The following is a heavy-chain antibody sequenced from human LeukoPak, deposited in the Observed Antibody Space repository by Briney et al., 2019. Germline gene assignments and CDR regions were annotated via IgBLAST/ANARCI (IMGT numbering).Heavy chain of an antibody. Sequence: SETLSLTCTVSGGSISSSSYSWGWIRQPPGKGLEWIGSIYYSGSTYYNPSLKSRVTISVDTSKNQFSLKLSSVTAADTAVYYCASSHDSSGYYYPDAFDIWGQGTMVTVSS. D-gene: IGHD3-22*01. V-gene: IGHV4-39*01. CDR1: GGSISSSSYS. CDR3: ASSHDSSGYYYPDAFDI. J-gene: IGHJ3*02. CDR2: IYYSGST.